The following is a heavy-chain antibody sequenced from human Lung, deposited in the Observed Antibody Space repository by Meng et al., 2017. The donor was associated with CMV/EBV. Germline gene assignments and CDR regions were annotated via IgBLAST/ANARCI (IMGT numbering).Heavy chain of an antibody. CDR2: ISETSSYI. D-gene: IGHD1-1*01. CDR3: VRDWKYS. CDR1: GFTFSSYA. Sequence: GGSLRLSCAASGFTFSSYAMSWVRQAPGKGLEWVSYISETSSYIYYADSVKGRFTISRDNANKSLYLQMNSLRAEDTALYYCVRDWKYSWGQGTLVTVSS. V-gene: IGHV3-21*01. J-gene: IGHJ4*02.